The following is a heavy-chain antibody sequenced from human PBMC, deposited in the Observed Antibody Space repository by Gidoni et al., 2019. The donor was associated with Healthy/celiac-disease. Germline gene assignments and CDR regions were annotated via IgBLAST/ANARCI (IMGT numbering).Heavy chain of an antibody. Sequence: EVQLVASGGGLVKPGGPLRHSCAASEFTFSTYSINWVRQAPGKWLEWVSSISSSCSYRYYADSVKGRFTISRDNAKNSLYLQLHSLRAEDTAVYYCARDQSKTRTQDIVVVPAAISFDYWGQGTLVTVSS. CDR2: ISSSCSYR. V-gene: IGHV3-21*01. CDR3: ARDQSKTRTQDIVVVPAAISFDY. D-gene: IGHD2-2*02. J-gene: IGHJ4*02. CDR1: EFTFSTYS.